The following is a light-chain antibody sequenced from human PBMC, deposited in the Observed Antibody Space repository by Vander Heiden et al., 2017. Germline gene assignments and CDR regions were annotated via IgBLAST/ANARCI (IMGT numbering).Light chain of an antibody. CDR3: HQYYSIPFT. CDR2: WAS. J-gene: IGKJ3*01. V-gene: IGKV4-1*01. Sequence: DIVMTQSPDSLAVSLGERATINCNSSQSILYSSNNKNYLAWYQQRPGQTPKLLIYWASTRESGVPDRFSGSGSGTDFTLTISSLQAEDVAVYYCHQYYSIPFTFGPGTKVDVK. CDR1: QSILYSSNNKNY.